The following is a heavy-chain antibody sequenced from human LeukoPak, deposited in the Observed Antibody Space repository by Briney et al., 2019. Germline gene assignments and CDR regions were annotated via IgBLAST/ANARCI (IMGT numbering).Heavy chain of an antibody. V-gene: IGHV3-30*03. D-gene: IGHD4-17*01. CDR1: GFTFSSYG. J-gene: IGHJ4*02. Sequence: GRSLRLSCAASGFTFSSYGMHWVRQAPGKGLEWVAVISYDGSNRYYADSVKGRFTISRDNSKNTLYLQMNSLRAEDTAVYYCARVTVTTLVGIDYWGQGTLVTVSS. CDR3: ARVTVTTLVGIDY. CDR2: ISYDGSNR.